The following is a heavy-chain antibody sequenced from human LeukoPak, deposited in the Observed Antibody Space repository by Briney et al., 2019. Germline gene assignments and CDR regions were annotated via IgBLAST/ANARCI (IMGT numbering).Heavy chain of an antibody. CDR2: INHSGST. Sequence: PSETLSLTCAVYGGSFSGYYWSWIRQPPGKGLEWIGEINHSGSTNYNPSLKSRVTISVNTSKNQFSLKLSSVTAADTAVYYCARGRSYYYGSGSYYNRKVVDYYYGMDVWGQGTTVTVSS. CDR1: GGSFSGYY. J-gene: IGHJ6*02. D-gene: IGHD3-10*01. CDR3: ARGRSYYYGSGSYYNRKVVDYYYGMDV. V-gene: IGHV4-34*01.